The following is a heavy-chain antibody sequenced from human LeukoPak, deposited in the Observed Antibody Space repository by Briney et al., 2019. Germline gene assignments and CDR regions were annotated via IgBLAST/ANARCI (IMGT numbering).Heavy chain of an antibody. CDR3: AARAVAGTRDY. CDR2: IYYSGTT. V-gene: IGHV4-31*03. J-gene: IGHJ4*02. Sequence: PSETLCLTCTVSGGSISGGGYYWSWIRLHPGKGLEWIVYIYYSGTTYDNPSLKSRVTISVDTSKNQFSLKLSPVTAADTAVYYWAARAVAGTRDYWGQGTLVTVSS. CDR1: GGSISGGGYY. D-gene: IGHD6-19*01.